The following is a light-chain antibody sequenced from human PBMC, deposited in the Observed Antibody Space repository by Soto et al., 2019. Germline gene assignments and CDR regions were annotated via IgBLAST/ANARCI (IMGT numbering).Light chain of an antibody. V-gene: IGLV2-14*01. J-gene: IGLJ1*01. Sequence: QSALPQPASVSGSPGQSITISCTGTSSDVGVYNYVSWYHQHPGKAPKLMIYDVSNRPSGVSNRFSDSKAGNTASLAISGLQAEDEADYYFGSYTSGSTLVVGTGTKLAVL. CDR2: DVS. CDR1: SSDVGVYNY. CDR3: GSYTSGSTLV.